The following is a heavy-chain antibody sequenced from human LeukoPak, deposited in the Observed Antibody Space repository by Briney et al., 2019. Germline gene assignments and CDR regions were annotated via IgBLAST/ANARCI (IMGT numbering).Heavy chain of an antibody. CDR3: NGANANH. V-gene: IGHV3-74*01. Sequence: GGSLRLSCAASGFTFSSYWMHWVRQAPGKGLVWVSGVNTDGRTTIYADSVKGRFTISRDNAKNTLYLQMNSLRAEDTAVYYCNGANANHWGQGTQVTVSS. CDR2: VNTDGRTT. CDR1: GFTFSSYW. J-gene: IGHJ1*01. D-gene: IGHD4/OR15-4a*01.